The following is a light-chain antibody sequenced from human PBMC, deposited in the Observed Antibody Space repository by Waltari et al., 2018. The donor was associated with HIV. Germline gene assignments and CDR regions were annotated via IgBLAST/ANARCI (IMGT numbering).Light chain of an antibody. CDR2: KAN. Sequence: SYELTQPSSVSVSPGQTARITCSGDVLAKSYARWFQQKPGQAPVLVIYKANERPSGIHGRFSGSSSGTTVTLTIGGAQVEDEADYYCYSAADNMGVFGGGTKLTVL. J-gene: IGLJ3*02. CDR3: YSAADNMGV. CDR1: VLAKSY. V-gene: IGLV3-27*01.